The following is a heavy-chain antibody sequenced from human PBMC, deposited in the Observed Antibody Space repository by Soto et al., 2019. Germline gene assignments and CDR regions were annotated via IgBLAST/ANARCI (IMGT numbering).Heavy chain of an antibody. D-gene: IGHD2-15*01. Sequence: QVQLVQSGAEVKKPGASVKVSCKASGYTFTSYGISWVRQAPGQGLEWMGWISAYNGNTNYAQKLQGRGTMTTDTSTSTAYMELRSLRSDDTAVYYCARDNRYCSGGSCYSWFDPWGQGTLVTVSS. CDR1: GYTFTSYG. V-gene: IGHV1-18*01. CDR2: ISAYNGNT. J-gene: IGHJ5*02. CDR3: ARDNRYCSGGSCYSWFDP.